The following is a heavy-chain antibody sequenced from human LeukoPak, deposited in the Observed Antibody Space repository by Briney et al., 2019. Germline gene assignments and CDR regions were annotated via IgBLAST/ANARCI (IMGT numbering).Heavy chain of an antibody. CDR1: GGSISRYY. D-gene: IGHD2-15*01. CDR2: IYNSGST. Sequence: SETLSLTCTVSGGSISRYYWSWIRQPAGKGLEWIGRIYNSGSTNYNPSLNSRVTMSVDTSKNQFSLKLSSVTAADTAVYYCAREAYCSGGSCYSFISYWGQGTLVTVSS. CDR3: AREAYCSGGSCYSFISY. J-gene: IGHJ4*02. V-gene: IGHV4-4*07.